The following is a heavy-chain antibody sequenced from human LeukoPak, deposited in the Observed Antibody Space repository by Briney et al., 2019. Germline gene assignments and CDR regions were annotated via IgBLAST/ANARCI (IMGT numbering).Heavy chain of an antibody. D-gene: IGHD2-21*01. CDR2: IYPGDSDT. J-gene: IGHJ5*02. CDR1: GYSFTSYW. Sequence: GESLKISCKGSGYSFTSYWIGWVRQMPGKGLEWMGIIYPGDSDTRYSPSFQGQVTISADKSISTAYLQWSSLKASDTAMYYCARRSDGYPVENNWFDHWGQGTLVTVSS. V-gene: IGHV5-51*01. CDR3: ARRSDGYPVENNWFDH.